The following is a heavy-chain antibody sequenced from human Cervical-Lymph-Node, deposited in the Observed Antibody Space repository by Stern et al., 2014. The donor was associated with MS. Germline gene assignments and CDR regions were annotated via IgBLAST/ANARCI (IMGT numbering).Heavy chain of an antibody. Sequence: QVTLKESGPALVQPTQTLTLTCTFSGFSLSTSGMRVSWIRQPPGKALEWLARIDWDDDKFYSTSLKPRLTISKDTSKNQVVLTMTNMDPVDTATYYCARMGDAFDIWGQGTMVTVSS. CDR3: ARMGDAFDI. CDR2: IDWDDDK. CDR1: GFSLSTSGMR. V-gene: IGHV2-70*04. J-gene: IGHJ3*02.